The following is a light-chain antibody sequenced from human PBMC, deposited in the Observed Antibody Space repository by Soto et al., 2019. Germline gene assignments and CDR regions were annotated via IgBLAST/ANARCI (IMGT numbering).Light chain of an antibody. V-gene: IGKV1-5*01. Sequence: DIQMTQSPSTLSSSVGERVTITCRASQSISSWLAWYQQKPGKAPKLLIYDASSLESVVPSRFSGSGSGTEFILTISILQPDDFANYYCQQYNSYPYTFGQGTKLEIK. CDR3: QQYNSYPYT. CDR1: QSISSW. CDR2: DAS. J-gene: IGKJ2*01.